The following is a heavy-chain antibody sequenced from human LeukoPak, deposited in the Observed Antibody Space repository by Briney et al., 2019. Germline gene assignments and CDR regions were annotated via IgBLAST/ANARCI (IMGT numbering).Heavy chain of an antibody. D-gene: IGHD6-25*01. CDR1: GFTFSSYA. CDR3: ARGGLRLNPREAFDI. Sequence: GGSLRLSCAASGFTFSSYAMHWVRQAPGKGLEWVAVTSYDGSNKYYADSVKGRFTISRDNSKNTLYLQMNSLRAEDTAVYYCARGGLRLNPREAFDIWGQGTMVTVSS. V-gene: IGHV3-30*04. CDR2: TSYDGSNK. J-gene: IGHJ3*02.